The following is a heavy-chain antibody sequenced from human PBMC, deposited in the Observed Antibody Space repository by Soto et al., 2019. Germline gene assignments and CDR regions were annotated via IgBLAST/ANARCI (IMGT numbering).Heavy chain of an antibody. CDR3: ARQGPTTVVINGAFDI. CDR2: IDPSDSYT. J-gene: IGHJ3*02. V-gene: IGHV5-10-1*01. CDR1: GYSFTSYW. Sequence: PGESLKISCKGSGYSFTSYWISWVRQMPGKGLEWMGRIDPSDSYTNYSPSFQGHVTISADKSISTAYLQWSSLKASDTAMYYCARQGPTTVVINGAFDIWGQGTMVTVSS. D-gene: IGHD4-17*01.